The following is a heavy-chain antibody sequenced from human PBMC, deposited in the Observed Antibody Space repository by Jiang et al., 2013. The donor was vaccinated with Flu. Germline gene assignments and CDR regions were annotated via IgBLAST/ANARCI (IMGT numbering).Heavy chain of an antibody. Sequence: TISVDTSKNQFSLKLSSVTAADTAVYYCARDTRGSYQLDIWGQGTMVTVSS. D-gene: IGHD1-26*01. CDR3: ARDTRGSYQLDI. V-gene: IGHV4-59*01. J-gene: IGHJ3*02.